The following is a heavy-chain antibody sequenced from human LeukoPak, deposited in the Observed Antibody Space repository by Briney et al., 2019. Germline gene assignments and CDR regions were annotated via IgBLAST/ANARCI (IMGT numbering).Heavy chain of an antibody. Sequence: GGSLRLSCAASGFTFSSYGMHWVRQAPGKGLEWVAVISYDGSNKYYADSVKGRFTISRDNSKNTLYLQMNSLRAEDTAVYYCARDEDCSGGSCYVDCWGQGTLVTVSS. CDR1: GFTFSSYG. V-gene: IGHV3-30*03. J-gene: IGHJ4*02. CDR2: ISYDGSNK. D-gene: IGHD2-15*01. CDR3: ARDEDCSGGSCYVDC.